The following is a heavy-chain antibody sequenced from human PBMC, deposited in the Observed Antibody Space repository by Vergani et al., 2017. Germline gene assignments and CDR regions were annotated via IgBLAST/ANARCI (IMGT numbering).Heavy chain of an antibody. V-gene: IGHV4-61*02. D-gene: IGHD3-16*02. Sequence: QVQLQESGPGLVKPSQTLSLTCTVSGGSISSGSYYWSWIRQPAGKGLEWIGRIYTSGSTNYNPSLKSRVTISVDTSKNQFSLKLSSVTAADTAVYYCARDLAGAITFGGVIASQLPSDAFDIWGQGTMVSVSS. CDR2: IYTSGST. CDR1: GGSISSGSYY. CDR3: ARDLAGAITFGGVIASQLPSDAFDI. J-gene: IGHJ3*02.